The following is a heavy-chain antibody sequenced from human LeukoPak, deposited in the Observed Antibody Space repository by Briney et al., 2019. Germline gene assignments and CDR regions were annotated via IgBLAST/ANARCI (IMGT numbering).Heavy chain of an antibody. V-gene: IGHV3-33*01. CDR1: GFTFSSYG. CDR3: ARDRGDYYYFDY. J-gene: IGHJ4*02. D-gene: IGHD4-17*01. CDR2: IWYDGSNK. Sequence: GGSLRLSCAASGFTFSSYGMHWVRQAPGKGLEWVAFIWYDGSNKFYVESVKGRFTISRDNSKNTLYLLMNSLRAEDTAVYYCARDRGDYYYFDYWGQGTLVTVSS.